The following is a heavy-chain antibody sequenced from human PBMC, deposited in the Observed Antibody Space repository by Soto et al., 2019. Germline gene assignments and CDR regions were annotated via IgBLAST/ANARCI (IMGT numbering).Heavy chain of an antibody. CDR1: GFIFIRYA. V-gene: IGHV3-23*01. Sequence: GGSLRLSCAASGFIFIRYAMSWGRQAPWKGLEWISAISGSGGSTYYADSVKGRFTISRDNSKNTLNLQMNSLRAEDTAVYYCAKDLTWDTKIVVANWFDPCGQGTLVTVSS. J-gene: IGHJ5*02. D-gene: IGHD3-22*01. CDR2: ISGSGGST. CDR3: AKDLTWDTKIVVANWFDP.